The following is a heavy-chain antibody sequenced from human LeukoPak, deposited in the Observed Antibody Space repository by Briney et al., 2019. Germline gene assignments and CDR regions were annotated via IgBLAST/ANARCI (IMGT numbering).Heavy chain of an antibody. CDR3: ERAWFSGYFDY. CDR1: GGSFSGYY. D-gene: IGHD3-10*01. J-gene: IGHJ4*02. CDR2: INHSGST. Sequence: SETLSLTCAVYGGSFSGYYWSWIRQPPGKGLEWIGEINHSGSTNYNPSLKSRVTISVGTSKNQFSLKLSSVTAADTAVYYCERAWFSGYFDYWGQGTLVTVSS. V-gene: IGHV4-34*01.